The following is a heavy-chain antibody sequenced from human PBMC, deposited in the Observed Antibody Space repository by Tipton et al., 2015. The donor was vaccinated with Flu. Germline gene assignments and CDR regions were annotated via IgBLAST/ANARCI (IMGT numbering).Heavy chain of an antibody. J-gene: IGHJ4*02. CDR3: ARFIAAAADY. Sequence: TLSLTCTVSGGSISSYYWSWIRQPPGKGLEWIGYIYYSGSTNYNPSLKSRVTISVDTSKNQFSLKLSSVTAADTAAYYCARFIAAAADYWGQGTLVTVSS. D-gene: IGHD6-13*01. CDR1: GGSISSYY. V-gene: IGHV4-59*01. CDR2: IYYSGST.